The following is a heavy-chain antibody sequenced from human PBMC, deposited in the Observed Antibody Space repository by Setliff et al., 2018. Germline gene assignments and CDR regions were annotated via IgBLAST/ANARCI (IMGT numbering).Heavy chain of an antibody. J-gene: IGHJ6*03. CDR2: VGVSGASS. D-gene: IGHD6-13*01. V-gene: IGHV3-23*01. CDR3: AKQGAGNVHYYHYYLDV. Sequence: SCAASGFTFSSYAMSWVRQAPGKGLEWVSSVGVSGASSYYAASVTGRFTISRESSKNTLHLQMNNLRPDDTAVYYCAKQGAGNVHYYHYYLDVWGTGTMVTVSS. CDR1: GFTFSSYA.